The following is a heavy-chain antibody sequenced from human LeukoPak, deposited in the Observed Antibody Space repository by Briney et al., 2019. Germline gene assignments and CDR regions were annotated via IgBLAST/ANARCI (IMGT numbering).Heavy chain of an antibody. J-gene: IGHJ6*02. V-gene: IGHV1-2*02. CDR2: INPNTGVT. Sequence: ASAKVSCKASGYTFTGYYMHWVRQAPGQGLEWMGWINPNTGVTNYAQKFQGRVTLTRDTSIITAYMELTRLRSDDTAMYYCARDRTTVTTGYYGMDVWGQGTTLTVSS. D-gene: IGHD4-17*01. CDR3: ARDRTTVTTGYYGMDV. CDR1: GYTFTGYY.